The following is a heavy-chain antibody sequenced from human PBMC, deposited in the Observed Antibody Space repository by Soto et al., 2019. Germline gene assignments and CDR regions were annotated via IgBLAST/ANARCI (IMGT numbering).Heavy chain of an antibody. Sequence: QVQLVESGGGVVQPGRSLRLSCAASGFSFSSYGMHWVRQAPGKGLEWVAMISYEGTDEYYADSVKGRFTISRDNSENAVYLQMNSLRAEDTAVYYGAKQESDLNDHVDYWGQGTLVTVSS. V-gene: IGHV3-30*18. CDR2: ISYEGTDE. J-gene: IGHJ4*02. CDR3: AKQESDLNDHVDY. CDR1: GFSFSSYG. D-gene: IGHD1-1*01.